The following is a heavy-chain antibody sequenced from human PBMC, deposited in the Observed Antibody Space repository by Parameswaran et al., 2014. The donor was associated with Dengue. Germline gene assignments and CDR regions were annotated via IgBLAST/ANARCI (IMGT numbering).Heavy chain of an antibody. J-gene: IGHJ6*02. V-gene: IGHV4-31*02. CDR3: ARSDFGVVHGDYYYGMDV. CDR2: IYYSGST. D-gene: IGHD3-3*01. Sequence: VRQAPGKGLEWIGYIYYSGSTYYNPSLKSRVTISVDTSKNQFSLKLSSVTAADTAVYYCARSDFGVVHGDYYYGMDVWGQGTTVTVSS.